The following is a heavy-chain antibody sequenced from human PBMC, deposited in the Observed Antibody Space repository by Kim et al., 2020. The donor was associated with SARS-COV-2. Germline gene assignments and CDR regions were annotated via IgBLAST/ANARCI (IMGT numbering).Heavy chain of an antibody. CDR3: ARDGVVIGPVDY. D-gene: IGHD3-3*01. CDR1: GGSISSSSYY. CDR2: IYYSGST. V-gene: IGHV4-39*07. Sequence: SETLSLTCTVSGGSISSSSYYWGWIRQPPGKGLEWIGSIYYSGSTYYNPSLKSRVTISVDTSKNQFSLKLSSVTAADTAVYYCARDGVVIGPVDYLGQGT. J-gene: IGHJ4*02.